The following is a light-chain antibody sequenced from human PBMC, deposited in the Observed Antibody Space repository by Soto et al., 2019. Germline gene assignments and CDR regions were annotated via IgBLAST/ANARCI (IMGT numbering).Light chain of an antibody. V-gene: IGLV2-8*01. CDR3: SSYAGSNNLEV. Sequence: QSVLTQPPSASGSPGQSVTISCTGTSSDVGGYNYVSWYQQHPGKAPKLMIYEVSKRPSGVPDRFSGSKSGNTASLTVSGLPAEDEADYYCSSYAGSNNLEVFGGGTKLTVL. CDR2: EVS. J-gene: IGLJ2*01. CDR1: SSDVGGYNY.